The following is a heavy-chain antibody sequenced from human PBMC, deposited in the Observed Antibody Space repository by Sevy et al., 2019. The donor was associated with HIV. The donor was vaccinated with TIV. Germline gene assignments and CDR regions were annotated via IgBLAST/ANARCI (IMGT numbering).Heavy chain of an antibody. J-gene: IGHJ4*02. V-gene: IGHV3-7*01. CDR3: ATHRWLPRGY. Sequence: GGSLRLSCAASGFTFSSYWMSWVRQAPGKGLEWVASIKQDGSEKYYVDALKGRFTISRDNAKKSLYRQMNSLRAEDSAVCCCATHRWLPRGYWGQGTLVTVSS. D-gene: IGHD6-19*01. CDR1: GFTFSSYW. CDR2: IKQDGSEK.